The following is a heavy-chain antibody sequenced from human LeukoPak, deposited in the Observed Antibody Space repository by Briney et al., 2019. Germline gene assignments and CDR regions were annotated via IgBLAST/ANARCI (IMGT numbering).Heavy chain of an antibody. CDR3: ARHPPSFLEWSLRAFDI. J-gene: IGHJ3*02. Sequence: WVRQPPGRGLEWIGSIYYSGSTYYNPSLKSRVTISVDTSKNQFSLTLSSVTAADTAVCYCARHPPSFLEWSLRAFDIWGQGTMVTVSS. D-gene: IGHD3-3*01. V-gene: IGHV4-39*01. CDR2: IYYSGST.